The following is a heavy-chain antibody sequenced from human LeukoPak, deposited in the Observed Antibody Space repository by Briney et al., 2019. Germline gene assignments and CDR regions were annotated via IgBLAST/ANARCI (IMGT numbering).Heavy chain of an antibody. CDR3: ARGYSSSWYYYYYYMDV. CDR2: INHSGST. V-gene: IGHV4-34*01. Sequence: ETLSLTCAVYGGSFSGYYWSWIRQPPGKGLEWIGEINHSGSTNYNPSLKSRVTISVDTSKNRFSLKLSSVTAADTAVYYCARGYSSSWYYYYYYMDVWGKGTTVTVSS. CDR1: GGSFSGYY. J-gene: IGHJ6*03. D-gene: IGHD6-13*01.